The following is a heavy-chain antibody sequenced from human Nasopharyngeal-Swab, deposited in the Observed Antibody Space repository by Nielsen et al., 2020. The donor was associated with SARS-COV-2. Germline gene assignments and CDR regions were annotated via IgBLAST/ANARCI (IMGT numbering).Heavy chain of an antibody. V-gene: IGHV3-30*18. CDR1: GFSFNNYG. CDR2: ISYEGSKK. CDR3: AKKWSPFILTWGMDV. J-gene: IGHJ6*02. Sequence: GGSLRLSCAASGFSFNNYGLHWVRQAPGKGLEWVAVISYEGSKKYYVESVEGRFTISKDNSKNMIYLQMNSLRTEDTAVYYCAKKWSPFILTWGMDVWGQGTTVTVAS. D-gene: IGHD3-9*01.